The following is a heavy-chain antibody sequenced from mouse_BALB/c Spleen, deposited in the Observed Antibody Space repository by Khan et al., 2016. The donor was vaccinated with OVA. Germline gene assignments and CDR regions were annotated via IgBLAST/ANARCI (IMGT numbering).Heavy chain of an antibody. CDR2: INTYTGEP. J-gene: IGHJ4*01. Sequence: QVQLQQPGPELKKPGETVKISCKASGYTFTNYGMNWVKQAPGKGLKWMGFINTYTGEPTYADDFKGRFAFSLETSASTSYLQFNNLKNEDTSTYFCERVGYSGTMDYWGQGTSVTVSS. CDR1: GYTFTNYG. CDR3: ERVGYSGTMDY. D-gene: IGHD2-14*01. V-gene: IGHV9-3-1*01.